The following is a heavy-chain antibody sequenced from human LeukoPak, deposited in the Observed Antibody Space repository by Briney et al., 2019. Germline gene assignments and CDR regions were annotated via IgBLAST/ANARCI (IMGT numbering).Heavy chain of an antibody. Sequence: SETLSLTCTVSGGSISSYYWSWIRQPPGKGLEWIGYIYYSGSTNYNPSLKSRVTISVDTSKTQFSLKLSSVTAADTAVYYCARHPTNAFDIWGQGTMVTVSS. CDR2: IYYSGST. CDR3: ARHPTNAFDI. CDR1: GGSISSYY. J-gene: IGHJ3*02. V-gene: IGHV4-59*08.